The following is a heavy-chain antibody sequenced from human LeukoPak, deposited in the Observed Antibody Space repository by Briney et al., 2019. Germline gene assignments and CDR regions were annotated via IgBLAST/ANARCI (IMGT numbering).Heavy chain of an antibody. V-gene: IGHV3-33*01. J-gene: IGHJ4*02. D-gene: IGHD5-18*01. Sequence: GGSLRLSCAASGFTFSSYGMHWVRQAPGKGLEWVAVIWYDGSNKYYADSVKGRFTISRDNSKNTLYLQMNSLRAEDTAVYYCARLGDTAMVGPGYWGQGTLVTVSS. CDR3: ARLGDTAMVGPGY. CDR1: GFTFSSYG. CDR2: IWYDGSNK.